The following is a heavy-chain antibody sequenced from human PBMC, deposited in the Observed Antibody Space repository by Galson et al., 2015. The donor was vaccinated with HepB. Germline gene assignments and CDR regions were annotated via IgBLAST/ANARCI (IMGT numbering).Heavy chain of an antibody. J-gene: IGHJ4*02. CDR2: INTNTGKS. Sequence: SCKASGYRFTSYPMNWVRQAPGQGLEWMGWINTNTGKSTYAQGFTGRFVFSLDTSVSTAYLQISSLKAEDTAVYYCARDPGLNNFDYWGQGTLVTVSS. V-gene: IGHV7-4-1*02. CDR3: ARDPGLNNFDY. D-gene: IGHD2/OR15-2a*01. CDR1: GYRFTSYP.